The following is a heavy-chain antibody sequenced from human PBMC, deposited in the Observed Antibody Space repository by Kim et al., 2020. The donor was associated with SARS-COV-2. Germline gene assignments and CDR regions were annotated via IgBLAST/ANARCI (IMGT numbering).Heavy chain of an antibody. J-gene: IGHJ4*02. V-gene: IGHV4-34*01. Sequence: SGRTKYNPYLKGRVTISVDTSKNQFYRKRSSVTAADRAVYYCAGRTGFDYWGEGTLVTVSS. D-gene: IGHD2-15*01. CDR3: AGRTGFDY. CDR2: SGRT.